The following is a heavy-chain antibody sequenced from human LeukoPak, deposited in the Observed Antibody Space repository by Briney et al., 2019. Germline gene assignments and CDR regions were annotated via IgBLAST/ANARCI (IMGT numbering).Heavy chain of an antibody. D-gene: IGHD5-24*01. CDR3: GWLQFPRGVQSWFDL. Sequence: SETLSLTCTVSGGSISSNSYYWGWIRQPPGKGLEWIGSIYYSGSTYYNPSLKSRVTISVDTSKNQFSLKLSSVTAADTAVYARGWLQFPRGVQSWFDLWGQGTMVTVSS. CDR2: IYYSGST. CDR1: GGSISSNSYY. J-gene: IGHJ3*01. V-gene: IGHV4-39*07.